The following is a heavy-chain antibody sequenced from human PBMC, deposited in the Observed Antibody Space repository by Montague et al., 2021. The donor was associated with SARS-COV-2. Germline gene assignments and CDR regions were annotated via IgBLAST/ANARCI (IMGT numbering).Heavy chain of an antibody. CDR1: GGSLSSGLFY. Sequence: SETLSLTCTVSGGSLSSGLFYWGWIRQPPGKGLEWIGSIDNGGTTTNXPSLKSRVTLSADSSKNQFSLRLESMTAADTAVYYCARHLAYCAGDCYPDYFDYWGLGTLVTVSS. D-gene: IGHD2-21*01. J-gene: IGHJ4*02. V-gene: IGHV4-39*01. CDR2: IDNGGTT. CDR3: ARHLAYCAGDCYPDYFDY.